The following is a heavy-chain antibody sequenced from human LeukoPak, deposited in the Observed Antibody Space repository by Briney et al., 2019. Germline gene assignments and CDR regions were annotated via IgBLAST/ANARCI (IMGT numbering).Heavy chain of an antibody. CDR3: ARDQLGNGSNFDAFDI. CDR2: IWPDGSNT. D-gene: IGHD1-26*01. Sequence: GGSLRLSCAGSGFTFSSYGMHWVGQAPGKGLEWVAVIWPDGSNTNYGDSVKGRFTISRDNSKNTLYLQMNSLRAEDTAVYYCARDQLGNGSNFDAFDIWRQGTMVTVSS. J-gene: IGHJ3*02. CDR1: GFTFSSYG. V-gene: IGHV3-33*08.